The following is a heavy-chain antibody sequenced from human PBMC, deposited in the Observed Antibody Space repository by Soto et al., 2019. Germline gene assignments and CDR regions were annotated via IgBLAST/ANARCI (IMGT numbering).Heavy chain of an antibody. V-gene: IGHV3-30*18. J-gene: IGHJ4*02. CDR2: ISYDGSNK. Sequence: PGGSLRLSCAASGFTFSSYGMHWVRQAPGKGLEWVAVISYDGSNKYYADSVKGRFTISRDNSKNTLYLQMNSLRAEDTAVYYCAKDMVPRNYDILTGYNQWGQGTLVTVPQ. D-gene: IGHD3-9*01. CDR1: GFTFSSYG. CDR3: AKDMVPRNYDILTGYNQ.